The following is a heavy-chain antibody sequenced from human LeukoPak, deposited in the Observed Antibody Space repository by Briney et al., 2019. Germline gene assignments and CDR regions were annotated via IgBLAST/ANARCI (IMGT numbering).Heavy chain of an antibody. CDR2: IYTSGST. Sequence: SETLSLTCTVSGGSISSYYWSWIWQPAGKGLEWIGRIYTSGSTNYNPSLKSRVTMSVDTSKNQFSLKLGSVTAADTAVYYCARDSHSGSYYSWFDPWGQGTLVTVSS. CDR1: GGSISSYY. CDR3: ARDSHSGSYYSWFDP. D-gene: IGHD1-26*01. V-gene: IGHV4-4*07. J-gene: IGHJ5*02.